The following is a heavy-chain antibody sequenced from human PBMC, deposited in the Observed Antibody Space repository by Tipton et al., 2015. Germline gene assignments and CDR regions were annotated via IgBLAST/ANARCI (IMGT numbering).Heavy chain of an antibody. Sequence: TLSLTCSVSSDSISKYYWSWIRQSPGQGLEWIGYAYYSGSTNYNPSLKSRVTISLDTSKNQFSLRLTSVSAADTAIYYCARDDGYCSGGSCYNPSYFDYWGQGTLVTVSS. D-gene: IGHD2-15*01. J-gene: IGHJ4*02. V-gene: IGHV4-59*12. CDR2: AYYSGST. CDR1: SDSISKYY. CDR3: ARDDGYCSGGSCYNPSYFDY.